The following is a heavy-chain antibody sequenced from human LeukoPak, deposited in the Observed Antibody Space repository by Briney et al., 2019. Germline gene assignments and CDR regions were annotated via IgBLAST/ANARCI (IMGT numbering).Heavy chain of an antibody. V-gene: IGHV1-2*02. CDR3: AAWPLNYYDSSGYYPEGEAFDI. CDR1: GYTFTGYY. D-gene: IGHD3-22*01. Sequence: ASVKVSCKASGYTFTGYYMHWVRQAPGQGLEWMGWINPNSGGTNYAQKFQGRVTITRDMSTSTAYMELSSLRSEDTAVYYCAAWPLNYYDSSGYYPEGEAFDIWGQGTMVTVSS. J-gene: IGHJ3*02. CDR2: INPNSGGT.